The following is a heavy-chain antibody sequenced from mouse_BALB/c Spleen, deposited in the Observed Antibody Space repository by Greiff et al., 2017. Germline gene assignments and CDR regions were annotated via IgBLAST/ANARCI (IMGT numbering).Heavy chain of an antibody. D-gene: IGHD1-2*01. Sequence: DVMLVESGGGLVQPGGSRKLSCAASGFTFSSFGMHWVRQAPEKGLEWVAYISSGSSTIYYADTVKGRFTISRDNPKNTLFLQMTSLRSEDTAMYYCARSKNYYGYDAMDYWGQGTSVTVSS. CDR1: GFTFSSFG. CDR2: ISSGSSTI. J-gene: IGHJ4*01. V-gene: IGHV5-17*02. CDR3: ARSKNYYGYDAMDY.